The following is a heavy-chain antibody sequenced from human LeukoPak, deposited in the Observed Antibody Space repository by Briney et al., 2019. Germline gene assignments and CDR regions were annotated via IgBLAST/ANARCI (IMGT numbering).Heavy chain of an antibody. CDR1: GFTFSSYA. V-gene: IGHV3-23*01. CDR2: LSGSGGNT. D-gene: IGHD3-3*01. CDR3: AKDQSYDFWSGYFVFDP. Sequence: GGSLRLSCAASGFTFSSYAMSWVRRAPGKGLEWVSGLSGSGGNTYYADSVKGRFVISRDSSNNTLYLRMNSLRAEDTAVYYCAKDQSYDFWSGYFVFDPWGQGTLVTVSS. J-gene: IGHJ5*02.